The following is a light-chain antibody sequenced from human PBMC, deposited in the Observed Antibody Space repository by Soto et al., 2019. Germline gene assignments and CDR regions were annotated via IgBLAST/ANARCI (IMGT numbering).Light chain of an antibody. Sequence: DIQLPQSPSFLASSVGDIVTITCRASQGIRSDLAWYQQQAGKAPKLLIYSASNLKSGVPSRFSGSGSGTEFTLTSSRLQPEDFATYYCQQHNYYFGGRPKVELK. V-gene: IGKV1-9*01. J-gene: IGKJ4*01. CDR1: QGIRSD. CDR3: QQHNYY. CDR2: SAS.